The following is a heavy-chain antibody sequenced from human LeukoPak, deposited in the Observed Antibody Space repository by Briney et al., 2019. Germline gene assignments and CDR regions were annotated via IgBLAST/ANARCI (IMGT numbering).Heavy chain of an antibody. CDR1: GFTFSRYW. V-gene: IGHV3-7*01. Sequence: PGGSLRLSCAASGFTFSRYWMSWVRQAPGKGLEWVANIKEDGSAKYYVDSVKDRFTISRDNAKNSLYLQMNSLRAEDTAVYYCARNFDYWGQGTLVTVSS. CDR2: IKEDGSAK. J-gene: IGHJ4*02. CDR3: ARNFDY.